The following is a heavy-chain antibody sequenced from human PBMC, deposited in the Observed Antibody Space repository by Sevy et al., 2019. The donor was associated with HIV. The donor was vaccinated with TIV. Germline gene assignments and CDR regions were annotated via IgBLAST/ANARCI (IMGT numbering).Heavy chain of an antibody. V-gene: IGHV3-15*01. CDR1: GFTFSIIY. D-gene: IGHD1-26*01. J-gene: IGHJ3*01. CDR2: MKSKTDGGTT. Sequence: GGSLRLSCAASGFTFSIIYMNWVRQSPGKGLEWVGRMKSKTDGGTTDYAAPVKDRFTMSRDDSKNTLYLQMNSLKADDSAVYYCTTVGFPNWGWEAFDLGGQGTMVTVSS. CDR3: TTVGFPNWGWEAFDL.